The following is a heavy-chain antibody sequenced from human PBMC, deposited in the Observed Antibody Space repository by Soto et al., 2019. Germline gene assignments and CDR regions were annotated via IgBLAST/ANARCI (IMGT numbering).Heavy chain of an antibody. CDR2: ISYDGSNK. J-gene: IGHJ6*04. V-gene: IGHV3-30*18. CDR1: GFTFSSYG. Sequence: QVQLVEAGGGVVQPGRSLRLSCAASGFTFSSYGMHWVRQAPGKGLEWVAVISYDGSNKYYADSVKGRFTISRDNSKNTLDPQMNSLRAEDTAVYYCAKGAQRDYYYGMDVWGKGTTVTVSS. CDR3: AKGAQRDYYYGMDV. D-gene: IGHD6-25*01.